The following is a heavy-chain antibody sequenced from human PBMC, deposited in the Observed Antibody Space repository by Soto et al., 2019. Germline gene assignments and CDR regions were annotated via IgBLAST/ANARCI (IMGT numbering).Heavy chain of an antibody. CDR1: GFTFSWHW. CDR3: ARVDFWSGFWGLDA. J-gene: IGHJ5*02. CDR2: IKEDGSEK. D-gene: IGHD3-3*01. Sequence: EVKLVESGGGLVQPGGSLRLSCAASGFTFSWHWMSWVRQAPGKGLEWVTNIKEDGSEKYYADSVKGRFTVSRDNAKNSLSLERRSLGAEDTALYYGARVDFWSGFWGLDAWGQGTLVTVSS. V-gene: IGHV3-7*01.